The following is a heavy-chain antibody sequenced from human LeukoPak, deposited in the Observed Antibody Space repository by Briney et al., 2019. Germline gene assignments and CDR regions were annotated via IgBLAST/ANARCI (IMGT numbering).Heavy chain of an antibody. Sequence: GGSLRLSCTASGFTFGDYPMSWVRQAPGKGLEWVGFIRSTVYGGTTEYAASVKGRFTISRDDSKSIAYLQMNSLKIEDTAVYYCTRPFNYDILTGYLYWGQGTLVTVSS. D-gene: IGHD3-9*01. V-gene: IGHV3-49*04. J-gene: IGHJ4*02. CDR3: TRPFNYDILTGYLY. CDR2: IRSTVYGGTT. CDR1: GFTFGDYP.